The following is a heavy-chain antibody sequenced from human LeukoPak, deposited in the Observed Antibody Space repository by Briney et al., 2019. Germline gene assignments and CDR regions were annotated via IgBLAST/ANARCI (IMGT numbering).Heavy chain of an antibody. CDR2: IYYSGST. V-gene: IGHV4-39*01. D-gene: IGHD3-3*01. CDR1: GGSISSSSYY. CDR3: ARHAYYDFWSASY. Sequence: SGTLSLTCTVSGGSISSSSYYWGWIRQPPGKGLEWIGSIYYSGSTYYNPSLKSRVTISVDTSKNQFSLKLSSVTAADTAVYYCARHAYYDFWSASYWGQGTLVTVSS. J-gene: IGHJ4*02.